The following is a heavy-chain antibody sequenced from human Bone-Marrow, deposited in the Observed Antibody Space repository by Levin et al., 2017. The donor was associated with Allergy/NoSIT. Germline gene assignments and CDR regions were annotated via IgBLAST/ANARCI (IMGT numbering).Heavy chain of an antibody. V-gene: IGHV3-23*01. D-gene: IGHD3-22*01. CDR1: GFTFSSYA. Sequence: GGSLRLSCAASGFTFSSYAMSWVRQAPGKGLEWVSAISGSGGSTYYADSVKGRFTISRDNSKNTLYLQMNSLRAEDTAVYYCAKWGLKHYYDSSGYGAVDYWGQGTLVTVSS. CDR2: ISGSGGST. J-gene: IGHJ4*02. CDR3: AKWGLKHYYDSSGYGAVDY.